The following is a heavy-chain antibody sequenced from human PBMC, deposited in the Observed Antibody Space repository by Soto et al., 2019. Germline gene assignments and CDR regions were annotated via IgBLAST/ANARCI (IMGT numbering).Heavy chain of an antibody. J-gene: IGHJ6*02. CDR3: AKDSGNYVPYYGMDV. CDR1: GFTFSSYG. CDR2: ISYDGGNK. V-gene: IGHV3-30*18. D-gene: IGHD1-7*01. Sequence: GGSLRLSCAASGFTFSSYGMNWVRQAPGKGLEWVAVISYDGGNKYYADSVKGQFTISRDNSENMLYLQMNSLRAEDTAVYYCAKDSGNYVPYYGMDVWGPGTTVTVSS.